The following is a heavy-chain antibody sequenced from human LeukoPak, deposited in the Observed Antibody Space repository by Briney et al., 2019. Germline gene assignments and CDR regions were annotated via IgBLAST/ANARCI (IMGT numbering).Heavy chain of an antibody. Sequence: GGSLRLSCVASGFTFSRYVINLVRQAPGKGLEWVSSISGDGGRTYYADSVKGRFTVSRDNSKNTVFLQMDSLRPGDTAIYYCAKGIGTTVLTQLDYWGQGTLVTVSS. CDR1: GFTFSRYV. CDR2: ISGDGGRT. CDR3: AKGIGTTVLTQLDY. V-gene: IGHV3-23*01. J-gene: IGHJ4*02. D-gene: IGHD4-17*01.